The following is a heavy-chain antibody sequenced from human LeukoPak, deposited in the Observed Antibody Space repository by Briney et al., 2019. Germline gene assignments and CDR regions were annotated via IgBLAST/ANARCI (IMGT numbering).Heavy chain of an antibody. CDR3: AKGLNYYYYYGMDV. CDR1: GFTFNSYA. Sequence: PGGSLRLSCAASGFTFNSYAMSWVRQAPGEGLEWVSAISGSGASTYYADFVKGRFTISRDNSKDTLYVQMNSLRVDDTAVYYCAKGLNYYYYYGMDVWGQGTTVTV. CDR2: ISGSGAST. V-gene: IGHV3-23*01. J-gene: IGHJ6*02.